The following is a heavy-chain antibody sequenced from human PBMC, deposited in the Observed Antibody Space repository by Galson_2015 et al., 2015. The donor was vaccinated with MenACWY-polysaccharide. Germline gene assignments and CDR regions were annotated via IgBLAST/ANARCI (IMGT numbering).Heavy chain of an antibody. D-gene: IGHD5-12*01. CDR3: ARGYSAYD. V-gene: IGHV3-74*01. CDR1: GFTFSTYW. J-gene: IGHJ4*02. CDR2: IKSDGSST. Sequence: SLRLSCAASGFTFSTYWMHWVRQAPGKGLVWVSRIKSDGSSTNYADSEKGRFTISRDNAKNTLYLQMNSLRAEDTALYYCARGYSAYDWGQGTLVTVSA.